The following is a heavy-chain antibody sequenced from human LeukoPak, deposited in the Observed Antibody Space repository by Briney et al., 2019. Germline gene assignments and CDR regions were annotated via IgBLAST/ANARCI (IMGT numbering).Heavy chain of an antibody. Sequence: SETLSLTCTVSGGSISSYYWSWIRQPPGKGLEWIGYIYYSGSTNYNPSLKSRVTISVDTSKNQFSLKVSSVTAEDTAVYYCARDLEILTGYYSRGSWFDPWGQGTLVTVPS. CDR1: GGSISSYY. CDR2: IYYSGST. CDR3: ARDLEILTGYYSRGSWFDP. J-gene: IGHJ5*02. D-gene: IGHD3-9*01. V-gene: IGHV4-59*01.